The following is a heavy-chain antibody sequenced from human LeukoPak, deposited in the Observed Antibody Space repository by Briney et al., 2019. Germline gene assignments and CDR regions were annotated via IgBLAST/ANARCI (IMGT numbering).Heavy chain of an antibody. Sequence: GGSLRLSCAASGFTFSSYAMHWVRQAPGKGLEWVAVISYDGSNKYYADSAKGRFTISRDNSKNTLYLQMNSLRAEDTAVYYCARDLSTTLAYCGGDCYFSWGQGTMVTVSS. V-gene: IGHV3-30*04. CDR1: GFTFSSYA. D-gene: IGHD2-21*02. CDR3: ARDLSTTLAYCGGDCYFS. CDR2: ISYDGSNK. J-gene: IGHJ3*01.